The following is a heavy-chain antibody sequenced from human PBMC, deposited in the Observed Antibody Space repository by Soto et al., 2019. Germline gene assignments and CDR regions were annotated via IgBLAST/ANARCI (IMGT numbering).Heavy chain of an antibody. Sequence: GRSRRLSCAASGFTFNTYGMHWVRQAPGKGLEWVAVISYDGSNKYYADSVKGRFTISRDNSKNTLYLQMNSLRAEDTAVYYCARGSSGWYKHAFDIWGQGTMVTVSS. J-gene: IGHJ3*02. CDR1: GFTFNTYG. CDR2: ISYDGSNK. V-gene: IGHV3-30*03. D-gene: IGHD6-19*01. CDR3: ARGSSGWYKHAFDI.